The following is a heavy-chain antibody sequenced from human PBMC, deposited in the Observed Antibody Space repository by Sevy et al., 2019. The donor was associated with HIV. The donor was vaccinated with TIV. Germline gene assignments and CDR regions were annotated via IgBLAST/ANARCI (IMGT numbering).Heavy chain of an antibody. CDR3: ARRIAVAGTAWFDP. V-gene: IGHV4-39*01. CDR1: GGSISSSSYY. CDR2: IYYSGST. Sequence: SETLSLTCTVSGGSISSSSYYWGWIRQPPGKGLEWIGSIYYSGSTYYNPSLKSRVTISVDTSKNQFSLKLTSLTAAETTVYYCARRIAVAGTAWFDPWGQGTLVTVSS. J-gene: IGHJ5*02. D-gene: IGHD6-19*01.